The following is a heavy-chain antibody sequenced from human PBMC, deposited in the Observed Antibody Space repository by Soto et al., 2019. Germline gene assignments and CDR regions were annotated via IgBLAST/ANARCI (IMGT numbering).Heavy chain of an antibody. V-gene: IGHV2-26*01. D-gene: IGHD2-2*01. Sequence: SGRTLVNPTQTLTLTCTFAGFSLDTGGVGVSWIRQPQGKALEWLAHIFSTDDKSYSTSLKSRLTISKDTYRSQVGLTMTNMDPVDSATYYCALIQDCSRTDCYLASFDPWGQGTLVTVSS. CDR3: ALIQDCSRTDCYLASFDP. CDR2: IFSTDDK. J-gene: IGHJ5*02. CDR1: GFSLDTGGVG.